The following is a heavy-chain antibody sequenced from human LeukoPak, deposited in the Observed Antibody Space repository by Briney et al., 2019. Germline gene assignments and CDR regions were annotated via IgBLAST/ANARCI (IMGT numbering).Heavy chain of an antibody. Sequence: GGSLRLSCAASGFTFSNRAMTWVRQAPGKGLEWVSSVSDSGSNTYYADSVKGRFTISRDNSKNTLYLQMDSLRVEDTAVYYCARLPLYDSSDTHYYYYYGMDVWGQGTTVTVSS. J-gene: IGHJ6*02. CDR2: VSDSGSNT. V-gene: IGHV3-23*01. D-gene: IGHD3-22*01. CDR1: GFTFSNRA. CDR3: ARLPLYDSSDTHYYYYYGMDV.